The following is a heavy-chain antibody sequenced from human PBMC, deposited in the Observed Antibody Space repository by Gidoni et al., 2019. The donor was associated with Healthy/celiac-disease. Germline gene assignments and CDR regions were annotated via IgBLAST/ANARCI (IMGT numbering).Heavy chain of an antibody. V-gene: IGHV4-34*01. CDR3: ARGKVVHHFDY. J-gene: IGHJ4*02. CDR1: GGSFSGYY. CDR2: INHSGST. Sequence: QVQLQQWGAGLLKPSETLSLTCAVYGGSFSGYYWSWIRQPPGKGLEWIGEINHSGSTNYNPSLKSRVTISVDTSKNQFSLKLSSVTAADTAVYYCARGKVVHHFDYWGQGTLVTVSS. D-gene: IGHD3-22*01.